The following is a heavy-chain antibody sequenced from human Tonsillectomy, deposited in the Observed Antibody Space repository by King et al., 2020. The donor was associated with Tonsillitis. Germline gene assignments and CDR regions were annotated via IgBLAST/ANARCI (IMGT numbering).Heavy chain of an antibody. D-gene: IGHD1-1*01. CDR3: ARDNRWNDVGGWFDP. Sequence: VQLVESGAEVKKPGASVKVSCKASGFIFTGHYMHWLRQAPGQGLEWMGWINLNSGGTDYAQRCQGRVTMTRDTSITTAYMELSGLRSDDTAVYYCARDNRWNDVGGWFDPWGQGTLVTVSS. CDR2: INLNSGGT. J-gene: IGHJ5*02. V-gene: IGHV1-2*02. CDR1: GFIFTGHY.